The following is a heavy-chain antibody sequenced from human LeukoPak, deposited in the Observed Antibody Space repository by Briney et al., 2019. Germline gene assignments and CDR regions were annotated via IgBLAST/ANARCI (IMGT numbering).Heavy chain of an antibody. V-gene: IGHV3-30*04. CDR2: ISYDGSNK. J-gene: IGHJ4*02. CDR3: ARDRRYYDSSGSLDY. CDR1: GFTFSSYT. Sequence: GGSLRLSCAASGFTFSSYTMHWVRQARGKGLEWVAVISYDGSNKDYADSVKGRFTISRDNSKNTLYLQMNSLRAEDTAVYYCARDRRYYDSSGSLDYWGQGTLVTVSS. D-gene: IGHD3-22*01.